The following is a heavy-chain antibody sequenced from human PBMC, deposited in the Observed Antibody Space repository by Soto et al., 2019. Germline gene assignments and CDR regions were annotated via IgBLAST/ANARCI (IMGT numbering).Heavy chain of an antibody. Sequence: RASVKVSCKASGGTFSSYAISWVRQAPGQGLEWMGGIIPIFGTANYAQKFQGRVTITADESTSTAYMELSSLRSEDTAVYYCARAQLYCGGDCYGGRFDYWGQGTLVTVSS. CDR2: IIPIFGTA. CDR1: GGTFSSYA. D-gene: IGHD2-21*02. V-gene: IGHV1-69*13. J-gene: IGHJ4*02. CDR3: ARAQLYCGGDCYGGRFDY.